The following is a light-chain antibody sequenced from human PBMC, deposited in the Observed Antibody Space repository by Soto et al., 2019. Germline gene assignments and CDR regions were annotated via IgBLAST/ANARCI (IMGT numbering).Light chain of an antibody. CDR1: QGISSY. CDR2: AAS. Sequence: DIQLTQSPSFLSASVGDRVTITCRASQGISSYLAWYQQKPGKAPKLLIYAASTLQSGDPSRFSGSGSGTEFTLTISSLQPEDFATYSCQQLNSYPYSFGQGAKLEIK. CDR3: QQLNSYPYS. J-gene: IGKJ2*01. V-gene: IGKV1-9*01.